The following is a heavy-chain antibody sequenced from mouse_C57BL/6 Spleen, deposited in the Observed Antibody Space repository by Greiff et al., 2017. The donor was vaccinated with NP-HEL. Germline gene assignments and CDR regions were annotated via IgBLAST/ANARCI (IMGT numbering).Heavy chain of an antibody. Sequence: EVQLQQSGPELVKPGASVKISCKASGYSFTGYYMNWVKQSPEKSLEWIGEINPSTGGTTYNQKFKDKATLTVDKSSSTAYMQLKSLTYEDSAVYYCARGDPGWYFDVWGTGTTVTVAS. CDR1: GYSFTGYY. V-gene: IGHV1-42*01. CDR2: INPSTGGT. CDR3: ARGDPGWYFDV. J-gene: IGHJ1*03.